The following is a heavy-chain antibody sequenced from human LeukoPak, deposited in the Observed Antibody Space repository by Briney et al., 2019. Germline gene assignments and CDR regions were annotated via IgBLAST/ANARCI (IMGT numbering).Heavy chain of an antibody. J-gene: IGHJ4*02. V-gene: IGHV4-59*12. Sequence: SETLSLTCTVSGGSISSYYWSWIRQPPGKGLEWIGYIYYSGSTNYNPSLKSRVTISVDTSKNQFSLKLSSVTAVDTAVYYCARGGLWFGELSHSYFDYWGQGTLVTVSS. D-gene: IGHD3-10*01. CDR1: GGSISSYY. CDR3: ARGGLWFGELSHSYFDY. CDR2: IYYSGST.